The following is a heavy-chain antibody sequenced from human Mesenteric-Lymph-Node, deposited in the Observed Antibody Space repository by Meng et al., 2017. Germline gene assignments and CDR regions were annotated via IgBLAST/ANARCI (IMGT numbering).Heavy chain of an antibody. Sequence: SETLSLTCTVSGGSISSYYWSWIRQPAGKGLEWIGRIYTSGSTNYNPSLKSRVTMSVDTSKNQFSLKLSSVTAADTAVYYCARFRCSGGSCYGDYWGQGTLVTVSS. V-gene: IGHV4-4*07. CDR2: IYTSGST. CDR3: ARFRCSGGSCYGDY. CDR1: GGSISSYY. J-gene: IGHJ4*02. D-gene: IGHD2-15*01.